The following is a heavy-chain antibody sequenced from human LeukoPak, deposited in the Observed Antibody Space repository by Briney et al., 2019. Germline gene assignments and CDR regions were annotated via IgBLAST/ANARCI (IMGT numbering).Heavy chain of an antibody. CDR1: GFTFSSYG. D-gene: IGHD3-22*01. J-gene: IGHJ4*02. CDR2: IRYDGSNK. Sequence: GGSLRLSCAASGFTFSSYGMHWVRQAPGKGLEWVAFIRYDGSNKYYADSVKGRFTISRDNSKNTLYLQMNSLRAEDTAVYYCAKDPRGEGTNYYDSKPWYYFDYWGQGTLVTVSS. V-gene: IGHV3-30*02. CDR3: AKDPRGEGTNYYDSKPWYYFDY.